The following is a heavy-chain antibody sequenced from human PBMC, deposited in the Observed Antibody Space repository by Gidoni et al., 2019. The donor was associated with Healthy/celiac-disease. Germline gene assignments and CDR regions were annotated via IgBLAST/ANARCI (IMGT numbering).Heavy chain of an antibody. CDR1: GFTFSAYY. CDR3: ASSLYCSGGSCYSDLYAFDI. V-gene: IGHV3-11*01. D-gene: IGHD2-15*01. CDR2: ISSSGSTI. J-gene: IGHJ3*02. Sequence: QGHLVESGGGLGKPGGALRLPCAASGFTFSAYYMAWIRQAPGKGLGWVSYISSSGSTIYYADSVKGRFTISRDNAKNSLYLQMNSLRAEDTAVYYCASSLYCSGGSCYSDLYAFDIWGQGTMVTVFS.